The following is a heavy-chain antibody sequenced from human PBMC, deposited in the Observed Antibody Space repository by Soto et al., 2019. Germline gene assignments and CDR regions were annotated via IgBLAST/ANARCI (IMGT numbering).Heavy chain of an antibody. CDR2: ISNNGGDT. CDR3: ASGLPVQGPAY. Sequence: EVQLVESGGGLVQPGGSLRLSCEGSGFAFSNYAIHWVRQAPGKGLEYVSTISNNGGDTYYANPVKGRFTISRDNSKNTAYLQMCSLNSEYMAVYSCASGLPVQGPAYWGQGTLVTVSS. J-gene: IGHJ4*02. CDR1: GFAFSNYA. V-gene: IGHV3-64*01.